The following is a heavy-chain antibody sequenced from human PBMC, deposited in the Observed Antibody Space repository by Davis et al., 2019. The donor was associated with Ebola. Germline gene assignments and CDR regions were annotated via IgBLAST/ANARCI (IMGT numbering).Heavy chain of an antibody. D-gene: IGHD5-18*01. CDR2: INLSGST. Sequence: PSETLSLTCAVYGGSFSGYYWSWIRQPPGKGLEWIGEINLSGSTNYNPSLKSRVTISVDTSKNQFSLKLSSVTAADTAVYYCARVGGYSYGLGWFDPWGQGTLVTVSS. V-gene: IGHV4-34*01. CDR3: ARVGGYSYGLGWFDP. J-gene: IGHJ5*02. CDR1: GGSFSGYY.